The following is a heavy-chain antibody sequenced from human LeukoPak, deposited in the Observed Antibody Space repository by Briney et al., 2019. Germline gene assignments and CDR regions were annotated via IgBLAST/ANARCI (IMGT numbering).Heavy chain of an antibody. CDR1: GGSFSGYY. J-gene: IGHJ4*02. Sequence: SETLSLTCAVYGGSFSGYYWSWIRQPPGKGLEWIGAINHSGSTNYNPSLKSRVTISVDTSKNQFSLKLSSVTAADTAVYYCARGVPSDYWGQGTLVTVSS. CDR2: INHSGST. D-gene: IGHD6-6*01. V-gene: IGHV4-34*01. CDR3: ARGVPSDY.